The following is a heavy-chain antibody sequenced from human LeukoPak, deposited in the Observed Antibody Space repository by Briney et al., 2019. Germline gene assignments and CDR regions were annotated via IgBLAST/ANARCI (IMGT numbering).Heavy chain of an antibody. CDR3: AGEKYYYDSSGYYSYGMDV. Sequence: SETLSLTCTVSGGSISSYYWSWIRQPPGKGLEWIGYIYYSGSTNYNPSLKSRVTISVDTSKNQFSLKLSSVTAADTAVYYCAGEKYYYDSSGYYSYGMDVWGQGTTVTVSS. V-gene: IGHV4-59*01. CDR1: GGSISSYY. D-gene: IGHD3-22*01. J-gene: IGHJ6*02. CDR2: IYYSGST.